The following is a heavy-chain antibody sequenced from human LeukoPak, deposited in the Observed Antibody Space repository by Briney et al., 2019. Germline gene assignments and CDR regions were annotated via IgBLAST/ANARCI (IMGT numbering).Heavy chain of an antibody. D-gene: IGHD4-11*01. CDR3: ARETSTAEYYFDY. V-gene: IGHV3-48*04. Sequence: GGSLRLSCAVSGFSLKTYGMNWVRQAPGKGLEWIAQISSSGGAIYYADSVKGRFTISRDNAENSLYLRMNSLGAEDTAVYYCARETSTAEYYFDYWGRGTLVTVSS. J-gene: IGHJ4*02. CDR2: ISSSGGAI. CDR1: GFSLKTYG.